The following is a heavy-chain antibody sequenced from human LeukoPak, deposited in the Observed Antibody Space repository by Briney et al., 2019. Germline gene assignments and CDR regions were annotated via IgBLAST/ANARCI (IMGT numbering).Heavy chain of an antibody. Sequence: PDRSLRLSCAASGFTFDDYATHWVRQAPGKGLEWVSGISWNSGSIGYADSVKGRFTISRDNAKNSLYLQMNSLRAEDTALYYCAKDMGRFTRYYFDYWGQGTLVTVSS. CDR3: AKDMGRFTRYYFDY. J-gene: IGHJ4*02. CDR1: GFTFDDYA. V-gene: IGHV3-9*01. D-gene: IGHD3-3*01. CDR2: ISWNSGSI.